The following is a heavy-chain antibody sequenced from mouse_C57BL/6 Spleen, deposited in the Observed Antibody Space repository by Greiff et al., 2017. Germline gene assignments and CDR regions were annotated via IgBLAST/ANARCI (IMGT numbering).Heavy chain of an antibody. CDR2: IRSKSNNYAT. CDR3: VRDYEYGDYYAMDY. CDR1: GFSFNTYA. D-gene: IGHD2-4*01. J-gene: IGHJ4*01. V-gene: IGHV10-1*01. Sequence: EVQLVESGGGLVQPKGSLKLSCAASGFSFNTYAMNWVRQAPGKGLEWVARIRSKSNNYATYYADSVKDRFTISRDDSESMLYMQMNNLKTEDTAMYYCVRDYEYGDYYAMDYWGQGTSVTVSS.